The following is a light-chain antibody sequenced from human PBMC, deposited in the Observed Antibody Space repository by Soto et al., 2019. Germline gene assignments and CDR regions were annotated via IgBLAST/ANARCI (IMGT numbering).Light chain of an antibody. CDR1: SPNIGAGYD. J-gene: IGLJ1*01. CDR3: QSYDSSLSGWV. CDR2: GNS. Sequence: QSVLTQPPSVSGAPGQRVTISCTGGSPNIGAGYDVHWYQQLPGTAPKLLIYGNSNRPSGVPDRFSGSKSGTSASLAITGLQAEDEADYYCQSYDSSLSGWVFGTGTKVTVL. V-gene: IGLV1-40*01.